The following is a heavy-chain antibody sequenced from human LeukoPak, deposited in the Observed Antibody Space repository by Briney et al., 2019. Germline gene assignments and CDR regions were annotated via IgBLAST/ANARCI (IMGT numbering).Heavy chain of an antibody. CDR2: INHRGST. V-gene: IGHV4-34*01. Sequence: SGTLSLTCAVYGGSFSGYYWSWIRQPPGKGLEWIGEINHRGSTNYNPSLKSRVTISVDTSKNQFSLKLSSVTAADTAVYYCARQKGYSSSWRYNWFDPWGQGTLVTVSS. CDR3: ARQKGYSSSWRYNWFDP. D-gene: IGHD6-13*01. J-gene: IGHJ5*02. CDR1: GGSFSGYY.